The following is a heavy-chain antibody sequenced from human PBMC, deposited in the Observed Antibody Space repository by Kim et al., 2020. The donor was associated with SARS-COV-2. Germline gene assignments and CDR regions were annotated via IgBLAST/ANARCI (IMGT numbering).Heavy chain of an antibody. CDR3: AREGIAAAVD. CDR2: ST. D-gene: IGHD6-13*01. Sequence: STYYADSVKGRFTISRHNSKNTLYLQMNSLRAEDTAVYYCAREGIAAAVDWGQGTLVTVSS. V-gene: IGHV3-53*04. J-gene: IGHJ4*02.